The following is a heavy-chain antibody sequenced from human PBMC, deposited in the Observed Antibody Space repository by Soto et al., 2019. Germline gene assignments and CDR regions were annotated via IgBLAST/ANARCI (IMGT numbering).Heavy chain of an antibody. CDR2: ISTYNGNT. Sequence: QVQLVQSGAEVKKPGASVKVSCKASGYTFITYGVSWVRQAPGQGLDWLGWISTYNGNTMYAERLQGRVPMTTDTTTNTAYMELSNLRSDDTAVYSCARGPTDYYDNSANYFLDYWGQGTLVTVSS. CDR3: ARGPTDYYDNSANYFLDY. D-gene: IGHD3-22*01. J-gene: IGHJ4*02. CDR1: GYTFITYG. V-gene: IGHV1-18*01.